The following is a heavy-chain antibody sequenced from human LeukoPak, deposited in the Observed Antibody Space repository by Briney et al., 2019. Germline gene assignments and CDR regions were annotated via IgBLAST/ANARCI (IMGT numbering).Heavy chain of an antibody. Sequence: PGESLKISCKGSGDTFTDTYIAWVRQVAGKGLEWMGIIYHDGSDTRYSPSFEGQVTISVDHSIRTDYLQWTSLKTSDTAMYYCARFLHGNYLDYWGQGALVTVSS. V-gene: IGHV5-51*01. CDR2: IYHDGSDT. CDR3: ARFLHGNYLDY. D-gene: IGHD1-7*01. J-gene: IGHJ4*02. CDR1: GDTFTDTY.